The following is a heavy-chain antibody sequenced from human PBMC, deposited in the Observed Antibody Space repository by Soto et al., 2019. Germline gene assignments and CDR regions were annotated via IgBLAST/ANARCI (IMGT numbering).Heavy chain of an antibody. Sequence: QVQLVESGGGVVQPGNSLRLSCAASGFTFSSYGMHWVRQAPGKGLEWVAVIWYDGSNKYYADSVKGRFTISRDNSKNTLYLQMNSLRAEDTAVYYWARDQQWLVRFYFDFWGQGTLVTVSS. CDR2: IWYDGSNK. J-gene: IGHJ4*02. CDR3: ARDQQWLVRFYFDF. V-gene: IGHV3-33*01. CDR1: GFTFSSYG. D-gene: IGHD6-19*01.